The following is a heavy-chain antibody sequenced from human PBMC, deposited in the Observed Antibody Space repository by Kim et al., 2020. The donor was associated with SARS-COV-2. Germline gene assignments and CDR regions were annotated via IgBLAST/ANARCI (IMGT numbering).Heavy chain of an antibody. D-gene: IGHD2-2*01. CDR1: GGSFSGYY. Sequence: SETLSLTCAVYGGSFSGYYWSWIRQPPGKGLEWIGEINHSGSTNYNPSLKSRVTISVDTSKNQFSLKLSSVTAADTAVYYCAQSPVQTAASFDYWGQGTLVTVSS. CDR2: INHSGST. J-gene: IGHJ4*02. CDR3: AQSPVQTAASFDY. V-gene: IGHV4-34*01.